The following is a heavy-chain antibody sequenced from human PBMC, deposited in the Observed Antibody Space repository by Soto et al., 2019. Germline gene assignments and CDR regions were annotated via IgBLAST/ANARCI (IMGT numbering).Heavy chain of an antibody. D-gene: IGHD3-22*01. CDR2: IYYSGST. V-gene: IGHV4-59*08. Sequence: SETLSLTCTVSGVSISSYYWIWIRQPPGKGLEWIGYIYYSGSTNYNPSLKSRVTISVDTYKNQFSLKLSSVTAADTAVYYCARHLSSGSPSDYWGQGTLVTV. CDR1: GVSISSYY. J-gene: IGHJ4*02. CDR3: ARHLSSGSPSDY.